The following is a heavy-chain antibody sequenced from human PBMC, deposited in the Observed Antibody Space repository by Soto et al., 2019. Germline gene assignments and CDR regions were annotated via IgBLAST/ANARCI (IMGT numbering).Heavy chain of an antibody. CDR3: ARDRHLGITIFGVVTDHDAFDI. CDR2: INPSGGST. CDR1: GYTFTSYY. Sequence: ASVKVSCKASGYTFTSYYMHWVRQAPGQGLEWMGIINPSGGSTSYAQRFQGRVTMTRDTSTSTVYMELSSLRSEDTAVYYCARDRHLGITIFGVVTDHDAFDIWGQGTMVTVSS. D-gene: IGHD3-3*01. V-gene: IGHV1-46*01. J-gene: IGHJ3*02.